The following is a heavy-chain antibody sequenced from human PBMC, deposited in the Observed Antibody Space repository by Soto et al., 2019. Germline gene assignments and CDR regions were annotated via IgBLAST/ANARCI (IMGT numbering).Heavy chain of an antibody. Sequence: GGSLRLSCSASGFTFSSYAMHWVRQAPGKGLEWVAVISYDGSNKYYADSVKGRFTISRDNSKNTLYLQMNSLRAEDTAVYYCARDQEITMIVVVIGAFDIWGQGTMVTVSS. CDR3: ARDQEITMIVVVIGAFDI. CDR1: GFTFSSYA. J-gene: IGHJ3*02. V-gene: IGHV3-30-3*01. D-gene: IGHD3-22*01. CDR2: ISYDGSNK.